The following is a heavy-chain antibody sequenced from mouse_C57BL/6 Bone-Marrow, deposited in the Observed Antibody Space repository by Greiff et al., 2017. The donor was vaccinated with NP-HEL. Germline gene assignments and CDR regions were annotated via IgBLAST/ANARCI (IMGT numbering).Heavy chain of an antibody. V-gene: IGHV1-39*01. CDR1: GYSFTDYN. CDR2: INPNYGTP. CDR3: ERRGGYYGYDYWYFDV. D-gene: IGHD2-2*01. Sequence: VQLKESGPELVKPGASVKISCKASGYSFTDYNMNWVKQSNGKSLEWIGVINPNYGTPSYNQKFKGKATLTVDQSSSTAYMQLNSLTSEDAAVYYCERRGGYYGYDYWYFDVWGTGTTVTVSS. J-gene: IGHJ1*03.